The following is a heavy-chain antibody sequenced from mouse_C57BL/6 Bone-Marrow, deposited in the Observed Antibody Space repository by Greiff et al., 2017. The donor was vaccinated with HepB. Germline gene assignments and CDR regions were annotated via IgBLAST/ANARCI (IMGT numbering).Heavy chain of an antibody. J-gene: IGHJ3*01. Sequence: VQLQQSGPELVKPGASVKISCKASGYTFTDYYMNWVKQSHGKSLEWIGDINPNNGGTSYNQKFKGKATLTVDKSSSTAYMELRSLTSEDSAVYYCARERAYYSNYAWFAYWGQGTLVTVSA. D-gene: IGHD2-5*01. CDR1: GYTFTDYY. CDR2: INPNNGGT. V-gene: IGHV1-26*01. CDR3: ARERAYYSNYAWFAY.